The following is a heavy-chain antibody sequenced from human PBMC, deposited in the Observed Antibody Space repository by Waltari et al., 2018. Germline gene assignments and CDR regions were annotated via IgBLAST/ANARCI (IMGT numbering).Heavy chain of an antibody. V-gene: IGHV5-51*01. CDR3: VRHAEGGPNTFDI. CDR2: IEPCDSET. CDR1: GYTFTNYW. Sequence: EVQLVQSGAEVKKPGESLKISCQGSGYTFTNYWIGWLRQMPGKGLEGMGLIEPCDSETTYSPSCEGQVTISVDKSIDTAYLQWRSLGASDSAMYYCVRHAEGGPNTFDIWGQGTEVIVSS. D-gene: IGHD2-15*01. J-gene: IGHJ3*02.